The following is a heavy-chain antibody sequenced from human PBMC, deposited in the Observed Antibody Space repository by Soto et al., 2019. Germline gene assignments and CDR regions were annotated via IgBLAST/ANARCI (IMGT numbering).Heavy chain of an antibody. Sequence: QVQLVQSGAEVKKPGASVKVSCKASGYTFTSYDINWVRQATGQGLEWMGWMNPNSGNTGYAQKFQGRVTMTRNTSISTAYMELSSLRSEDTAVYYCARKSYYDFWSRPPMDVLGKGTTVTVFS. CDR2: MNPNSGNT. CDR1: GYTFTSYD. D-gene: IGHD3-3*01. V-gene: IGHV1-8*01. J-gene: IGHJ6*03. CDR3: ARKSYYDFWSRPPMDV.